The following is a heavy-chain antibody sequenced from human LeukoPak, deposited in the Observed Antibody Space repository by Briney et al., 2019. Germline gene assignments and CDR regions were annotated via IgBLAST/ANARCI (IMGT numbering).Heavy chain of an antibody. CDR1: GFTFSSYA. CDR2: VSSGGSS. V-gene: IGHV3-23*01. CDR3: ASPRSVLRYFDWLHY. J-gene: IGHJ4*02. D-gene: IGHD3-9*01. Sequence: GGSLRLSCAASGFTFSSYAVSWVRQAPGKGLEWVAAVSSGGSSSYADSVKGRFTISRDNAKNSLYLQMNSPRAEDTAVYYCASPRSVLRYFDWLHYWGQGTLVTVSS.